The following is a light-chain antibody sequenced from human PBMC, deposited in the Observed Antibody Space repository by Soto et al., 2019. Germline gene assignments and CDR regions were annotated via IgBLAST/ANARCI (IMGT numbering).Light chain of an antibody. CDR3: QHYYTTPRA. J-gene: IGKJ3*01. CDR1: QSVLYSSNNKNY. V-gene: IGKV4-1*01. Sequence: DIVMTQSPDSLAVSLGERATINCKSSQSVLYSSNNKNYLAWYQQKPGEPPRLLIYWASTRESGVPDRFSGSGSGTDFTPTISSLQPEDVEVYYCQHYYTTPRALGPGTKVDIK. CDR2: WAS.